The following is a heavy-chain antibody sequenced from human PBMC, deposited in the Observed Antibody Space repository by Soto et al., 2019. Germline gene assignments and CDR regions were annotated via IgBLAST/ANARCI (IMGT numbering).Heavy chain of an antibody. V-gene: IGHV3-74*01. CDR2: VHSDGTTT. J-gene: IGHJ3*01. Sequence: EVQLVESGGGLVQPGESLRLSCAASGFTFDYYWMHWVRQAPGKGRVWVSRVHSDGTTTTYADSVKGRFTISRDNARYTVSLQMSSLRAEDTAIYYCARGDRGGFDLWGHGTVVTVSS. CDR1: GFTFDYYW. CDR3: ARGDRGGFDL. D-gene: IGHD3-16*01.